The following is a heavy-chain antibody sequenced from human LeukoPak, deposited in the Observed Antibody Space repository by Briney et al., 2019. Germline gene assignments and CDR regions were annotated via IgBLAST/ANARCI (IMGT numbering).Heavy chain of an antibody. CDR3: ARDWAYCSSTSCYIYYYYMDV. D-gene: IGHD2-2*02. V-gene: IGHV3-48*01. CDR1: GFTFSSYS. J-gene: IGHJ6*03. CDR2: ISSSSSTI. Sequence: GGSLRLSCAASGFTFSSYSMNWVRQAPGKGLEWVSYISSSSSTIYYADSEKGRFTISRDNAKNSLYLQMNSLRAEDTAVYYCARDWAYCSSTSCYIYYYYMDVWGKGTTVTVSS.